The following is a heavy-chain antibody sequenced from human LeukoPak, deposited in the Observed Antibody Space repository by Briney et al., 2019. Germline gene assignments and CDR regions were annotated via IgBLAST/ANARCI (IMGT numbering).Heavy chain of an antibody. CDR1: GFTFSSYS. J-gene: IGHJ3*02. D-gene: IGHD2/OR15-2a*01. V-gene: IGHV3-48*02. CDR2: ISSSSSTI. CDR3: ARPRGRPRVSNGFDI. Sequence: GGSLRLSCAASGFTFSSYSMNWVRQAPGKGLEWVSYISSSSSTIYYADSVKGRFTISRDNAKNSLYLQMNSLRDEDTAVYYCARPRGRPRVSNGFDIWGQGTMVTVSS.